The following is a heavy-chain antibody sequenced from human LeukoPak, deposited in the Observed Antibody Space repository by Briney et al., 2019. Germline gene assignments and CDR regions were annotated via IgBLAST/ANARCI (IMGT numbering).Heavy chain of an antibody. Sequence: ASVKASCKASGYTFTGYYMHWVRQAPGQGLEWMGRINPNSGGTNYAQKFQGRVTMTRDTSISTAYMELSRLRSDDTAVYYCARGGSGWYYYFDYWGQGTLVTVSS. J-gene: IGHJ4*02. D-gene: IGHD6-19*01. CDR3: ARGGSGWYYYFDY. CDR1: GYTFTGYY. V-gene: IGHV1-2*06. CDR2: INPNSGGT.